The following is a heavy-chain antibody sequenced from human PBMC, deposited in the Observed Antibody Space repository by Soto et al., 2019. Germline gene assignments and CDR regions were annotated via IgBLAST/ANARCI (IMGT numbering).Heavy chain of an antibody. CDR2: INQDGSGK. V-gene: IGHV3-7*01. Sequence: PGGSLRLSCAASGFTFNNYWMSWVRQAPGKGLEWVANINQDGSGKYYVDSVKGRFTISRDNAKNSLYLQMNSLRAEDTAVYYCARENLGDCSGASCVYSWGQGTLVTVSS. J-gene: IGHJ4*02. CDR3: ARENLGDCSGASCVYS. D-gene: IGHD2-15*01. CDR1: GFTFNNYW.